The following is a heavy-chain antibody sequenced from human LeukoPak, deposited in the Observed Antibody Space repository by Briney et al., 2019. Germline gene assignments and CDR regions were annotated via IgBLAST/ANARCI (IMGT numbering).Heavy chain of an antibody. V-gene: IGHV4-4*02. CDR3: ARISSSNWYNERGAFDV. Sequence: SGTLSLTCAVSGGSISSSNWWSWVRQPPGKGLEWIGFVYYTGSTNYSPSLKSRVTISVDTSKNQFSLKLRSVTAADTAVYYCARISSSNWYNERGAFDVWGQGTMVTVSS. J-gene: IGHJ3*01. CDR1: GGSISSSNW. D-gene: IGHD6-13*01. CDR2: VYYTGST.